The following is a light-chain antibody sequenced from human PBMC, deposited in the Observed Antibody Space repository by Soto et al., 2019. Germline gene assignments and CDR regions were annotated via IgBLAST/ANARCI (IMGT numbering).Light chain of an antibody. CDR3: QQYGSSPRT. CDR1: QSVSNSY. J-gene: IGKJ1*01. V-gene: IGKV3-20*01. Sequence: EIMLKQSPGTLSLSPGERATLSCRASQSVSNSYLAWYQQKPGQAPRLLIYGASSRATGIPDRFSGSGSGTDFTLTISRLEPEDFAVYYCQQYGSSPRTFGQGTKVDIK. CDR2: GAS.